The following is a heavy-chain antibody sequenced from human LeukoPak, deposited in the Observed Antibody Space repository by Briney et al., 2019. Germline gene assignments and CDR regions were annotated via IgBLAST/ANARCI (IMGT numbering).Heavy chain of an antibody. CDR1: GFSFGDYA. CDR3: ARDITLIGPRESYYYYGMDV. D-gene: IGHD1-14*01. V-gene: IGHV3-9*01. Sequence: GGSLRLSCAGSGFSFGDYAFHWVRQSPGMGLEWVSGILRDGRSKGYADSVRGRFTISRDNAKNTLYLQMNSLRAEDTAVYYCARDITLIGPRESYYYYGMDVWGQGTTVTVSS. J-gene: IGHJ6*02. CDR2: ILRDGRSK.